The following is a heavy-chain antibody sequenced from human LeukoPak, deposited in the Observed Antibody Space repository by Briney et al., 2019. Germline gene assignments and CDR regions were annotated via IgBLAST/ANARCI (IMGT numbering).Heavy chain of an antibody. Sequence: QSGGSLRLSCAASGFAFSSYAMSWVRQAPGKGLEWVSAISGSGGSTYYADSVKGRFTISRDNSKNTLYLQMNSLRAEDTAVYYCAKVVATIRWFDYWGQGTLVTVSS. D-gene: IGHD5-24*01. CDR3: AKVVATIRWFDY. V-gene: IGHV3-23*01. CDR1: GFAFSSYA. CDR2: ISGSGGST. J-gene: IGHJ4*02.